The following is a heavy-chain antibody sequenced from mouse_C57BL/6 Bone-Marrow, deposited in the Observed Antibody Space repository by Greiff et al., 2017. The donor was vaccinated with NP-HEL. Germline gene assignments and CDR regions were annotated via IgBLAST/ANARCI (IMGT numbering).Heavy chain of an antibody. CDR3: TRPLGDYAMDD. J-gene: IGHJ4*01. D-gene: IGHD4-1*01. Sequence: VHLVESGAELVRPGASVTLSCKASGYTFTDYEMHWVKQTPVHGLEWIGAIDPETGGTAYNQKFKGKAILTADKSSSTAYMELRSLTSEDSAVYYCTRPLGDYAMDDWGQGTSVTVSS. V-gene: IGHV1-15*01. CDR2: IDPETGGT. CDR1: GYTFTDYE.